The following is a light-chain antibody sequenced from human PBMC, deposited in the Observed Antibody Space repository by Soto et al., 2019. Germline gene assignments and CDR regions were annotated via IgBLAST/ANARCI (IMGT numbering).Light chain of an antibody. CDR2: GVS. CDR3: QQYDGSLPYT. CDR1: QTINNDY. Sequence: IVLTQAPGTLSLSPGERATLSCRARQTINNDYLAWYQQKPGQAPRLLIYGVSARATGIPDRFSGSGSGTDFNLSISRLEPEDFAVFYCQQYDGSLPYTFGQGTRLEIK. J-gene: IGKJ2*01. V-gene: IGKV3-20*01.